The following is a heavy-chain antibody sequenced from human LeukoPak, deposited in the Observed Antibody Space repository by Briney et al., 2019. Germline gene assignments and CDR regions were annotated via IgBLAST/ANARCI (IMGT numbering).Heavy chain of an antibody. Sequence: SETLSLTCTVSGGSISSYYWTWIRQPPGKGPEYIGYIYYSGSANYNPSLKSRVTISVDTSKNQFSLKLSSVTAADTAVYYCARSPSPGPSHYYYYMDVWGKGTTVTVS. V-gene: IGHV4-59*01. CDR3: ARSPSPGPSHYYYYMDV. CDR2: IYYSGSA. J-gene: IGHJ6*03. CDR1: GGSISSYY. D-gene: IGHD3-10*01.